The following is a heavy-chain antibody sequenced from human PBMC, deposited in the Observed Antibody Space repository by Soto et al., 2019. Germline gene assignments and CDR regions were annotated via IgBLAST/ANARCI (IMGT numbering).Heavy chain of an antibody. CDR1: GDSLSSADYC. CDR3: AREESGLFDY. V-gene: IGHV4-30-4*01. CDR2: ICYSGST. D-gene: IGHD5-12*01. J-gene: IGHJ4*02. Sequence: PSETLSLTCTVSGDSLSSADYCWSWICQAPGKGLEWIGYICYSGSTYHNPSLKSRTSMSVDTSKKQFSLKLTSVTAADTAVYYCAREESGLFDYWGQGRLVTVSS.